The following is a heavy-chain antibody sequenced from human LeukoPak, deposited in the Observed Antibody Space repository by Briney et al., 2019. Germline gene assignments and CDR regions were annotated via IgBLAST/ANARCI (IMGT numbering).Heavy chain of an antibody. V-gene: IGHV5-51*01. J-gene: IGHJ3*02. CDR1: GSSFTSYW. Sequence: GESLKISFKGSGSSFTSYWIGWVRPMPGKGLEWMGIIYPGDSDTRYSPSFQGQVTISADKSISTAYLQWSSLKASDTAMYYCARPGPATTVTDAFDIWGQGTMVTVSS. D-gene: IGHD4-17*01. CDR2: IYPGDSDT. CDR3: ARPGPATTVTDAFDI.